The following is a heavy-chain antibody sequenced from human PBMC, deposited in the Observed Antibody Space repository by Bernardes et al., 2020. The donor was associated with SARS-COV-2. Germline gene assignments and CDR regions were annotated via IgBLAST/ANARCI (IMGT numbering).Heavy chain of an antibody. CDR1: VGSFSGYS. D-gene: IGHD4-4*01. CDR2: INYSGRT. Sequence: SETLSLTCAVYVGSFSGYSWSWIRHFPGTGLEWIGEINYSGRTSYNPSLNSRVTMSVDTSKNQFSLKLSSVTAADTAVYYCARGLLTAVTHYYYGMDVWGQGTTVTVSS. J-gene: IGHJ6*02. CDR3: ARGLLTAVTHYYYGMDV. V-gene: IGHV4-34*01.